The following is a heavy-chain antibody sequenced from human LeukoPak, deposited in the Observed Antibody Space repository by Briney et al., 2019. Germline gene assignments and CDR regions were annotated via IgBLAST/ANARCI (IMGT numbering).Heavy chain of an antibody. Sequence: GGSLRLSCAASGFTFSSYAMSWVRQAPGKGLEWVSAISGSGGSTYYADSVKGRFTISRDNSKDTLYLQMNSLRAEDTAVYYCARHSGSYWEYNWFDPWGQGTLVTVSS. CDR3: ARHSGSYWEYNWFDP. CDR1: GFTFSSYA. CDR2: ISGSGGST. V-gene: IGHV3-23*01. D-gene: IGHD1-26*01. J-gene: IGHJ5*02.